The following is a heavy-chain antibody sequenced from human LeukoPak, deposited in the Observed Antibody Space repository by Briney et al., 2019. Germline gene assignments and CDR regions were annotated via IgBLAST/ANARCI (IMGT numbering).Heavy chain of an antibody. CDR3: AKASGYSYGKYFFDS. CDR2: IIASGDYT. CDR1: GFTFSSYA. Sequence: GGSLRLSCAASGFTFSSYAMSWVRQAPGKGLEWVSSIIASGDYTYYVDSVKGRFTISRDNSKNTVYVQMNSLRAEDTAIYYCAKASGYSYGKYFFDSWGQGILVTVSS. J-gene: IGHJ4*02. D-gene: IGHD5-18*01. V-gene: IGHV3-23*01.